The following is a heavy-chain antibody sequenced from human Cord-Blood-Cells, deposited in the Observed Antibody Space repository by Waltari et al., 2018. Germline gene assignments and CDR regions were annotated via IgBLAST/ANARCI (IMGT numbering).Heavy chain of an antibody. D-gene: IGHD3-10*01. Sequence: QVQLQESGPGLVKPSQTLSLTCTVSGGSISSGGYYWSWIREHPGKGLEWMGYIYYSGSTYYNPSLKSGVTISVDTSKNQFSLKLSSVTAADTAVYYCARDRDRGYFDYWGQGTLVTVSS. V-gene: IGHV4-31*03. CDR2: IYYSGST. J-gene: IGHJ4*02. CDR3: ARDRDRGYFDY. CDR1: GGSISSGGYY.